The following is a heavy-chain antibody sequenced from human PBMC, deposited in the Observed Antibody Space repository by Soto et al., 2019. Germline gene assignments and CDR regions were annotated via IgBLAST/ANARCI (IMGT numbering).Heavy chain of an antibody. CDR2: ISYDESKK. J-gene: IGHJ4*02. D-gene: IGHD5-18*01. Sequence: QVQLVESGGSVVQPGRSLRLSCAASEFTFSPYGMHWVRQAPGKGLEWVALISYDESKKFYADSVKGRFTISRDNSKNTVYLQMNSLRAEDTAVYYCAKDHYRGYSYAHDYWGQGTLVTVSS. CDR3: AKDHYRGYSYAHDY. V-gene: IGHV3-30*18. CDR1: EFTFSPYG.